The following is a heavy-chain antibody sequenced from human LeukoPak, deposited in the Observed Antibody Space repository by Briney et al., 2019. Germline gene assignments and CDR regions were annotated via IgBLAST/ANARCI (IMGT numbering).Heavy chain of an antibody. J-gene: IGHJ4*02. CDR1: GFTFSSYG. Sequence: GGSLRLSCAASGFTFSSYGMHWVRQAPGKGLEWVAFIRYDGSNKYYADSVKGRFTISRDNSKNTLYLQMNSLRAEDTAVYYCAKDVPGGVVMNRYFDYWGQGTLVTVSS. CDR2: IRYDGSNK. D-gene: IGHD3-3*01. CDR3: AKDVPGGVVMNRYFDY. V-gene: IGHV3-30*02.